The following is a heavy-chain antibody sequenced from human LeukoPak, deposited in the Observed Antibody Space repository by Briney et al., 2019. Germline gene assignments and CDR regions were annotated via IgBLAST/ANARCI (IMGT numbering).Heavy chain of an antibody. CDR1: GFTFSNYG. J-gene: IGHJ4*02. CDR3: ARDGDWNDGRVY. CDR2: IWYDGSNK. V-gene: IGHV3-33*01. D-gene: IGHD1-1*01. Sequence: PGRSLRLSCAASGFTFSNYGMHWVRQAPGKGLEWVALIWYDGSNKYYTDSVKGRFTISRDNSKNTLYLEMNSLRDEDTAVYYCARDGDWNDGRVYWGQGTLVTVSS.